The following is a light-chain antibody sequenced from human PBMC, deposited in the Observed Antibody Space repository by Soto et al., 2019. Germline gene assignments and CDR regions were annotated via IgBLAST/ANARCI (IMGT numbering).Light chain of an antibody. Sequence: DSHMSRASSTLSGSVGYRFTITCRASQTISSWLAWYQQKPGKAPKLLIYKASTLKSGVPSRFSGSGSGTEFTLTISSLQPDDFATYYCQHYNSYSEAFGQGTKVDFK. CDR3: QHYNSYSEA. CDR1: QTISSW. CDR2: KAS. J-gene: IGKJ1*01. V-gene: IGKV1-5*03.